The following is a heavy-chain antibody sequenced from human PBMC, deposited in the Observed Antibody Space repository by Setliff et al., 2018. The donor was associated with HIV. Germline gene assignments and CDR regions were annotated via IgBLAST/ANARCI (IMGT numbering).Heavy chain of an antibody. D-gene: IGHD2-15*01. Sequence: PGESLKISCKGSGYSFSSYWIAWVRQMPGKGLEWMGIIYPGDSDTRYSPSFQGQVTISADKSISTAYLQWRSLKASDTATYCCARHVSSGLRLYYHYVDVWGKGTTVTVSS. CDR2: IYPGDSDT. CDR1: GYSFSSYW. V-gene: IGHV5-51*01. CDR3: ARHVSSGLRLYYHYVDV. J-gene: IGHJ6*03.